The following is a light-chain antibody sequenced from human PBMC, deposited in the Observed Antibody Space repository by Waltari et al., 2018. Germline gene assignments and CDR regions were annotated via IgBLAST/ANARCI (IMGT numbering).Light chain of an antibody. CDR1: QSVSNF. CDR3: QQRSNWPPLT. Sequence: EIVLTQSPATLSLSPGERATLSCRASQSVSNFLAWYQQKPGQAPRLLIYEASKRATGSTARLRGSGYGTDFTLTISSLEPEDFAVYYCQQRSNWPPLTFGGGTKVEIK. CDR2: EAS. V-gene: IGKV3-11*01. J-gene: IGKJ4*01.